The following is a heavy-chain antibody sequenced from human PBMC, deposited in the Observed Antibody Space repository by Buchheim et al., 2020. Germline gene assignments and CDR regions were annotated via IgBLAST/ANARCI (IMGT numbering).Heavy chain of an antibody. D-gene: IGHD2-21*01. CDR3: ARGSVIFIFSDDYYGMDV. V-gene: IGHV3-30-3*01. Sequence: QVQLVESGGGVVQPGRSLRLSCAASGFTFSSYAMHWVRQAPGKGLEWVAVISYDGSNKYYADSVKGRFTISRDNSKNTLYLQMNSLRAEDTAVYYCARGSVIFIFSDDYYGMDVWGQGTT. CDR1: GFTFSSYA. CDR2: ISYDGSNK. J-gene: IGHJ6*02.